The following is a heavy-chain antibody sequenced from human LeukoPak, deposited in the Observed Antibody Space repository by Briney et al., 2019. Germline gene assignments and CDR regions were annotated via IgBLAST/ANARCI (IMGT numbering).Heavy chain of an antibody. Sequence: PGGSLRLSCAASGFTFSSYDMNWVRQAPGKGLEWISYISSTSRTMYYADSVKGRFTISRDNAKNSLSLQMNSLRAEDTAVYYCASDHSKYVRTSDYWGQGTLVTVSS. J-gene: IGHJ4*02. CDR3: ASDHSKYVRTSDY. D-gene: IGHD4-11*01. CDR2: ISSTSRTM. V-gene: IGHV3-48*01. CDR1: GFTFSSYD.